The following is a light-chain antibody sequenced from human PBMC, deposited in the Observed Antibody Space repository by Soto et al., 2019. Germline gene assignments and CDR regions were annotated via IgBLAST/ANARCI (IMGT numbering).Light chain of an antibody. CDR3: QQYGSSPPFT. J-gene: IGKJ1*01. Sequence: EIVLTQSPGTLSLSPGERATLSCRARQSVRSSYLDWYQQKPGQAPRLLIYGASSRATGIPDRFGGSGSGTDFTLTISRLEPEDFAVYYCQQYGSSPPFTFGQGPKVDIK. CDR1: QSVRSSY. V-gene: IGKV3-20*01. CDR2: GAS.